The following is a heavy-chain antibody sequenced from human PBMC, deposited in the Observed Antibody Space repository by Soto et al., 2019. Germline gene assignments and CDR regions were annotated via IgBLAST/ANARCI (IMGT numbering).Heavy chain of an antibody. D-gene: IGHD6-19*01. CDR2: ISATSTYT. CDR1: GFTFSLYY. CDR3: ARDDGLSSANVKAFDI. V-gene: IGHV3-21*01. Sequence: PGGSLRLSCASCGFTFSLYYMNWVRQAPGKGLEWVSSISATSTYTHYADSLKGRFTISRDNAKKLLYLQMDSLRAEDTAVYYCARDDGLSSANVKAFDIWGQGTKVTVSS. J-gene: IGHJ3*02.